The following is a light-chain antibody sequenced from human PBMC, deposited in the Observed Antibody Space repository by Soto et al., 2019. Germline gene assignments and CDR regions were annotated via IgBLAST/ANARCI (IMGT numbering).Light chain of an antibody. CDR3: SSYTTTSTVV. Sequence: QAVVTQPASVSGSPGQSITISCTGTSGDVGGYNYVSWYQQHPGKAPKLMIYEVSDRPSGVSDRFSGSKSGNTASLTISGLQAEDEADYYCSSYTTTSTVVFGGGTKLTVL. V-gene: IGLV2-14*01. CDR2: EVS. CDR1: SGDVGGYNY. J-gene: IGLJ2*01.